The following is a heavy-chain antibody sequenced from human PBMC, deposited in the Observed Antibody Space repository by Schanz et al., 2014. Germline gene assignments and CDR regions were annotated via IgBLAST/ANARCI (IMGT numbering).Heavy chain of an antibody. CDR1: GFTFSSSG. CDR3: ARDEGRDGYNLAFDV. Sequence: QVQLVESGGGVVQPGRSLRLSCAASGFTFSSSGMHWVRQVPGKGLEWISSLYINAGSTRYADSVKGRFFISRDSSKNTLFLQMNSLRADDTAIYFCARDEGRDGYNLAFDVWGQGTLVTVSS. CDR2: LYINAGST. J-gene: IGHJ3*01. V-gene: IGHV3-NL1*01. D-gene: IGHD2-21*01.